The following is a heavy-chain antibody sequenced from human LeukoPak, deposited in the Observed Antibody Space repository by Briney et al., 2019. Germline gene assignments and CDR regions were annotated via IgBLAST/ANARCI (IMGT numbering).Heavy chain of an antibody. CDR1: GFTFSDYY. D-gene: IGHD3-10*01. J-gene: IGHJ4*02. V-gene: IGHV3-11*01. Sequence: PGGSLRLSCAASGFTFSDYYMTWIRQAPGKGLEWVSFISSSGSTISYADSVKGRFTISRDNAKNSLYLQMNSLRAEDTAVYYCARDHSYYYGSGSRYWGQGTLVTVSS. CDR2: ISSSGSTI. CDR3: ARDHSYYYGSGSRY.